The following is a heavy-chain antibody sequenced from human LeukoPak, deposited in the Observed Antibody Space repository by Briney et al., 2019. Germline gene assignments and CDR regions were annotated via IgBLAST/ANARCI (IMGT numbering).Heavy chain of an antibody. V-gene: IGHV4-38-2*01. CDR3: ARQDRYYYASGSYIFAFDI. CDR1: GYSISSAYY. J-gene: IGHJ3*02. D-gene: IGHD3-10*01. Sequence: SETLSLTCAVSGYSISSAYYWGWLRPPPGKGLEWIGSVYHSGSTYYNPSLKSRVIISVDPSKNQFSLRLSSVTAADTAIYYCARQDRYYYASGSYIFAFDIWGQGTMVTVSS. CDR2: VYHSGST.